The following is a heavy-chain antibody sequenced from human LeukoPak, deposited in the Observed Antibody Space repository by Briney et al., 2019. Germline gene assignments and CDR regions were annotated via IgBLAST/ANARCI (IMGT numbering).Heavy chain of an antibody. CDR1: GFTFSTYA. D-gene: IGHD6-19*01. CDR3: AKWFSGLYFDFDY. Sequence: AGSLRLSCAASGFTFSTYAMSWVRQAPGKGLQWVSAISGSGGSTYYADSVKGRFTISRDNSKNTLYLQMSSLRAEDTAVYYCAKWFSGLYFDFDYWGQGTLVTVSS. V-gene: IGHV3-23*01. CDR2: ISGSGGST. J-gene: IGHJ4*02.